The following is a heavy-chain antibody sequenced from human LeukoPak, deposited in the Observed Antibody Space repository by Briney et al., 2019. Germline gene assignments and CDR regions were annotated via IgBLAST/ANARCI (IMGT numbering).Heavy chain of an antibody. D-gene: IGHD5-24*01. V-gene: IGHV3-74*01. CDR2: INSDGSST. J-gene: IGHJ6*02. CDR3: ARGERWLQAEYYGMDV. Sequence: PGGSLRLSGAASGFTFSSYWMHWVRQAPGKGLVWVSRINSDGSSTSYADSVKGRFTISRDNAKNTLYLQMNSLRAKDTAVYYCARGERWLQAEYYGMDVWGQGTTVTVSS. CDR1: GFTFSSYW.